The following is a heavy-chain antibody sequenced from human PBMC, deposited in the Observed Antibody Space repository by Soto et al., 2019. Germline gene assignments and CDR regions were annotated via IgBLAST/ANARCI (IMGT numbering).Heavy chain of an antibody. Sequence: GRSLRLSCAASGFTFSSYAMSWVRQAPGKGLEWVSAISGSGGSTYYADSVKGRFTISRDNSKNTLYLQMNSLRAEDTAVYYCAKDYDFWSGYPHDYWGQGTLVTVSS. D-gene: IGHD3-3*01. CDR2: ISGSGGST. CDR1: GFTFSSYA. V-gene: IGHV3-23*01. J-gene: IGHJ4*02. CDR3: AKDYDFWSGYPHDY.